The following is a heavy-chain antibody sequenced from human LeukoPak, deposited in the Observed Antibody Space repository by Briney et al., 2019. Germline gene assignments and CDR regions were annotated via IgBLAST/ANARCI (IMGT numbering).Heavy chain of an antibody. CDR1: GESFSGYY. Sequence: PSETLSLTCAVFGESFSGYYWTWLRQPPGKGLEWTGEIIDSGSTYYNPSLKSRVTISVDTSKNQFSLKLSSVTAADTAVYYCTGTTRPYYFDYWGQGTLVTVSS. V-gene: IGHV4-34*03. CDR2: IIDSGST. D-gene: IGHD1-7*01. J-gene: IGHJ4*02. CDR3: TGTTRPYYFDY.